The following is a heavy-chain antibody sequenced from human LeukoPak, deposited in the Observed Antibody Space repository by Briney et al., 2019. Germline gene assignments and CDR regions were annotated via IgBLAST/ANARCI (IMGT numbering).Heavy chain of an antibody. CDR2: IYYSGST. D-gene: IGHD3-16*02. J-gene: IGHJ4*02. CDR3: ASGDYLWGSYLGY. V-gene: IGHV4-59*08. CDR1: GGSISSNY. Sequence: SETLSLTCTVSGGSISSNYWSWIRQPPGKGLEWIGYIYYSGSTHYNPSLKSRVTISIDTSNNQFSLKLSSLTAADTAVYYCASGDYLWGSYLGYWGQGTLVTVSS.